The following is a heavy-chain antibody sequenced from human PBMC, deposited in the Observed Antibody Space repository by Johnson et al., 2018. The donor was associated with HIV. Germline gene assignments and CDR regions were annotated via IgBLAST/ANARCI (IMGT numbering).Heavy chain of an antibody. CDR1: GFTFSSYW. CDR2: INGDGSGI. J-gene: IGHJ3*02. V-gene: IGHV3-74*02. Sequence: DVQLAESGGGVVQPGRSLRLSCAASGFTFSSYWMHWVRQGPGKGLVWVSRINGDGSGITYADSVKGRFTISRDNSKNTLYLQMNSLRAEDTAVYYCAKGGPVLQFLEWLPGRAFDIWGQGTMVTVSS. D-gene: IGHD3-3*01. CDR3: AKGGPVLQFLEWLPGRAFDI.